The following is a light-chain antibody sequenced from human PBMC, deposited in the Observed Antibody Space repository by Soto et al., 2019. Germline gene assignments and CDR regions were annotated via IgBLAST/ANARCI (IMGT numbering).Light chain of an antibody. CDR1: SGHSSYA. Sequence: QLVLTQSPSASASLGASVKLTCTLSSGHSSYAIAWHQQQPEKGPRYLMKLNIDGSNNKGDGIPHRFSGSSSGAERYRTITTLQSEDEAESYCQTWDTRFSVIFGRGTKLTVL. J-gene: IGLJ2*01. CDR3: QTWDTRFSVI. V-gene: IGLV4-69*01. CDR2: LNIDGSN.